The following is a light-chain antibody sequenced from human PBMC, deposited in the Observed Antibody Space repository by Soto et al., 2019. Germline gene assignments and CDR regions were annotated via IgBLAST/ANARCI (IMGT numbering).Light chain of an antibody. CDR2: EVS. Sequence: QSSLTHPASLSGSPGQSITISCTGTSSDVGAYNYVSWYQQHPGKAPKLMIYEVSNRPSGVSNRFSGSKSGNTASLTISGLQAEDEADYYCSSYTSSSTVFGTGTKVTVL. CDR1: SSDVGAYNY. V-gene: IGLV2-14*01. J-gene: IGLJ1*01. CDR3: SSYTSSSTV.